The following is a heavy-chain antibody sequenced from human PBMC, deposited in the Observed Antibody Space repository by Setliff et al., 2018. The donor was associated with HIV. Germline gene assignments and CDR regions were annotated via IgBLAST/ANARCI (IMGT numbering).Heavy chain of an antibody. J-gene: IGHJ4*02. D-gene: IGHD6-13*01. V-gene: IGHV4-34*01. CDR2: INHSGST. Sequence: PSETLSLTCTVSGGSISSRYWSWIRLPPGKGLEWIGEINHSGSTNYNPSLKSRVTISVDTSKNQFSLKLSSVTAADTAVYHCARGRFSSSWYGKNGGIWYYFDYWGQGTLVTVSS. CDR3: ARGRFSSSWYGKNGGIWYYFDY. CDR1: GGSISSRY.